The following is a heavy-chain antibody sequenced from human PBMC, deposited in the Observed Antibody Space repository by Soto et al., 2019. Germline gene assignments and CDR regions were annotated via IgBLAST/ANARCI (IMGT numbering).Heavy chain of an antibody. CDR1: GGSFSGYY. D-gene: IGHD2-2*01. J-gene: IGHJ4*02. CDR2: INHSGST. Sequence: PSETLSLTCAVYGGSFSGYYWSWIRQPPGKGLEWIGEINHSGSTNYNPSLKSRVTISVDTSKNQFSLKLSSVTAADTAVYYCARLPVRTKRRLRGYWGQGPMVTAPQ. V-gene: IGHV4-34*01. CDR3: ARLPVRTKRRLRGY.